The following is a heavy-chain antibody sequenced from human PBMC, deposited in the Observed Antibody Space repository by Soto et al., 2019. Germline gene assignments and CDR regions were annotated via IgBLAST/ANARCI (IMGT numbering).Heavy chain of an antibody. CDR3: ARDFGEQQPILYFDY. J-gene: IGHJ4*02. CDR1: GYTFTSYY. CDR2: INPSGGST. D-gene: IGHD6-13*01. V-gene: IGHV1-46*01. Sequence: ASVKVSCKASGYTFTSYYMHWVRQAPGQGLEWMGIINPSGGSTSYAQKFQGRVTMTRDTSTSTVYMELSSLRSEDTAVYYCARDFGEQQPILYFDYWGQGTLVTVSS.